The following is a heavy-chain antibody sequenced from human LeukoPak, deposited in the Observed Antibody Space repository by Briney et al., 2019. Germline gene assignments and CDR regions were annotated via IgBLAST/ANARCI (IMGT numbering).Heavy chain of an antibody. D-gene: IGHD3-16*02. CDR1: GYTFTSYG. Sequence: ASVKVSCKASGYTFTSYGISWVRQAPGQGLEWMGWISAYNGNTNYAQKLQGRVTMTTDTSTSTAYMELRSLRSEDTAVYYCARDRMNYDYVWGSYRYTRLDYWGQGTLVTVSS. V-gene: IGHV1-18*01. CDR2: ISAYNGNT. CDR3: ARDRMNYDYVWGSYRYTRLDY. J-gene: IGHJ4*02.